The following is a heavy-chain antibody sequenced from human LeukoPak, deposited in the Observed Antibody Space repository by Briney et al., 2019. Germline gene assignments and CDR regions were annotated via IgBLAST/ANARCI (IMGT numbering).Heavy chain of an antibody. CDR2: IYYSGST. CDR1: GGSISSYY. J-gene: IGHJ5*02. V-gene: IGHV4-59*08. CDR3: ARLKYWFDP. Sequence: SETLSLTCTVSGGSISSYYWSWIRQPPGKGLEWIGYIYYSGSTNYNPSLKSRVTISVDTSKNQFSLKLSSVTAADTAVYYCARLKYWFDPWGQGTLVTVSS.